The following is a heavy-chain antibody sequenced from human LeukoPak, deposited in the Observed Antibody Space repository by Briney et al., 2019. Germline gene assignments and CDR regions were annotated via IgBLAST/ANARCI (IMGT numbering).Heavy chain of an antibody. Sequence: PPGGSLRLSCAASGFTFTNYAMNWVRQAPGKGLEWVSTIIGNGGSSYHADSVKGRFTISRDNTKNMLYLQMDGLRAEDTAVYFCARGGYGSGTVYYFDFWGQGTLVTVSS. J-gene: IGHJ4*02. CDR2: IIGNGGSS. CDR3: ARGGYGSGTVYYFDF. D-gene: IGHD3-10*01. V-gene: IGHV3-23*01. CDR1: GFTFTNYA.